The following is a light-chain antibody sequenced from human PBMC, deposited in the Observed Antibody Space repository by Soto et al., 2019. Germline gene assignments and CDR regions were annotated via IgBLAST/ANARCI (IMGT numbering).Light chain of an antibody. CDR1: NIGSKS. J-gene: IGLJ2*01. V-gene: IGLV3-21*02. CDR2: DDS. Sequence: SYELTQPPSVSVAPGQTARITCGGKNIGSKSVHRYQQKSGQAHVLVVYDDSDRPLGIPERFSGSNSGNTATLTISRVEAGDEADYYCQVWDASNDLHILFGGGTKLTVL. CDR3: QVWDASNDLHIL.